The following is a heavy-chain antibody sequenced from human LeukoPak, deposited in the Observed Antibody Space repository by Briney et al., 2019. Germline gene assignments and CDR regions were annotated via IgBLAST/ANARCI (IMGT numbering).Heavy chain of an antibody. V-gene: IGHV4-61*05. J-gene: IGHJ5*02. CDR3: ARWDRGGYLHNWFDP. Sequence: PSETLSLTCTVSGGSISSSSYYWSWIRQPPGKGLEWIGYIYYSGSTNYNPSLKSRVTISVDTSKNQFSLKLSSVTAADTAVYYCARWDRGGYLHNWFDPWGQGTLVTVSS. D-gene: IGHD3-22*01. CDR1: GGSISSSSYY. CDR2: IYYSGST.